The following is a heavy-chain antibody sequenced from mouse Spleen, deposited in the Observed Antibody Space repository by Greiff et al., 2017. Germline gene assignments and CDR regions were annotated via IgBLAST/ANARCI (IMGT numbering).Heavy chain of an antibody. CDR3: ARRGYGSSFDY. V-gene: IGHV5-9-2*01. CDR2: ISGGGSYT. J-gene: IGHJ2*01. Sequence: EVQGVESGGGLVKPGGSLKLSCAASGFTFSSYGMSWVRQTPEKRLEWVATISGGGSYTYYPDSVKGRFTISRDNAKNNLYLQMSSLRSEDTALYYCARRGYGSSFDYWGQGTTLTVSS. CDR1: GFTFSSYG. D-gene: IGHD1-1*01.